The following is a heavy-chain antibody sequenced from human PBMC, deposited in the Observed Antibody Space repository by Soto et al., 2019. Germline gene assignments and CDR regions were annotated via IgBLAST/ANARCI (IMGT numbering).Heavy chain of an antibody. V-gene: IGHV4-31*03. Sequence: PSETLSLTCTVSGGSIRSGGYYWTWIRHFPGKGLEWIGNIYYSGTTYYNPSLKGRLTMSVDTSKNQFSLRLNSVTAADTAMYFCARDRLMATSSTARYYYGLDVWGRGTTVTVSS. CDR1: GGSIRSGGYY. CDR2: IYYSGTT. CDR3: ARDRLMATSSTARYYYGLDV. J-gene: IGHJ6*02. D-gene: IGHD2-15*01.